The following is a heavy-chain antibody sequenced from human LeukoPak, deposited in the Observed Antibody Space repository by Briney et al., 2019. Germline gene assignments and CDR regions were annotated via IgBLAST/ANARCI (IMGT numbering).Heavy chain of an antibody. CDR3: ARGHIVATISGFLDY. CDR2: INHSGST. Sequence: PSETLSLTCAAYGGSFSGYYWSWIRQPPGKGLEWIGEINHSGSTNYNPSLKSRVTISVDTSKNQFSLKLSSVTAADTAVYYCARGHIVATISGFLDYWGQGTLVTVSS. V-gene: IGHV4-34*01. D-gene: IGHD5-12*01. CDR1: GGSFSGYY. J-gene: IGHJ4*02.